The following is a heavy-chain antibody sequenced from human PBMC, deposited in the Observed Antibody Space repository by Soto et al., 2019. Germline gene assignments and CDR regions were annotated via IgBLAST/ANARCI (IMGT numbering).Heavy chain of an antibody. CDR3: AKDPNYDILTGYPDY. Sequence: GGSLRLSCAASGFTFSSYGMHWVRQAPGKGLEWVAVISYDGSNKYYADSVKGRFTISRDNSKNTLYLQMNSLRAEDTAVYYCAKDPNYDILTGYPDYWGQGTLVTVSS. CDR2: ISYDGSNK. CDR1: GFTFSSYG. D-gene: IGHD3-9*01. J-gene: IGHJ4*02. V-gene: IGHV3-30*18.